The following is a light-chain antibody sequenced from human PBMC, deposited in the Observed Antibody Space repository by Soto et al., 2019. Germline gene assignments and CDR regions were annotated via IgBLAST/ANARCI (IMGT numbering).Light chain of an antibody. J-gene: IGLJ1*01. CDR2: EVS. V-gene: IGLV2-14*01. CDR3: SSYTSSSTLDYV. Sequence: QSVLTQPPSASGSPGQSVTIPCAGTSTDVGEYNYVSWYQQHPGKAPKLMIYEVSNRPSGISNRFSGSKSGNTASLTISGLQADDEADYYCSSYTSSSTLDYVFGTGTKLTVL. CDR1: STDVGEYNY.